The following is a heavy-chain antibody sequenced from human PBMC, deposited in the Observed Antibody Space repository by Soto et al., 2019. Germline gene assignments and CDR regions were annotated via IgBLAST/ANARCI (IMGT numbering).Heavy chain of an antibody. V-gene: IGHV3-30-3*01. CDR2: IPYDGSNK. Sequence: GGSLRLSCAASGFIFRDYSMHWVRQAPGKGLEWVAVIPYDGSNKHYADSVEGRFTVSRDNSMNTLYLQMSSLRAEDTAVYYCARSAGYYYDSTDYWGQGTPVTVSS. D-gene: IGHD3-22*01. CDR3: ARSAGYYYDSTDY. CDR1: GFIFRDYS. J-gene: IGHJ4*02.